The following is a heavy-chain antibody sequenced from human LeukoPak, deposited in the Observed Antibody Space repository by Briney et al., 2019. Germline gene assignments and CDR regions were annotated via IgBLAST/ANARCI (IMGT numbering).Heavy chain of an antibody. CDR3: TRDGDHYGSGRFPY. CDR1: GFTFGDYA. Sequence: GGSLRLSCTASGFTFGDYAMSWVRQAPGKGLEWVGFIRSKAYGGTTEYAASVKGRFTISRDDSKSIAYLQMNSLKTEDTAVYYCTRDGDHYGSGRFPYWGQGTLVTVSS. V-gene: IGHV3-49*04. D-gene: IGHD3-10*01. J-gene: IGHJ4*02. CDR2: IRSKAYGGTT.